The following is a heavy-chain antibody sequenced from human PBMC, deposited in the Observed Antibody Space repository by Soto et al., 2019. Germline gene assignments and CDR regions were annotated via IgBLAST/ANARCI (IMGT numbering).Heavy chain of an antibody. Sequence: QVQLVQSGAEVKKTGSSVKFSCKASGGTFSSYTISWVRQAPGQGLEWMGRIISILGIANYTQKFQCRVTITADKSTSTAYMELSRLRSDDTAMYYCAIEYCSSTSCYRDYWGHGTLVTVSS. D-gene: IGHD2-2*02. CDR1: GGTFSSYT. CDR2: IISILGIA. J-gene: IGHJ4*01. CDR3: AIEYCSSTSCYRDY. V-gene: IGHV1-69*02.